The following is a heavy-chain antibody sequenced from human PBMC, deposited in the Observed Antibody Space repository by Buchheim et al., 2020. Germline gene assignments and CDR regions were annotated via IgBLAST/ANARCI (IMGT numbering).Heavy chain of an antibody. J-gene: IGHJ4*02. CDR2: IICGGDRT. V-gene: IGHV3-23*01. Sequence: EVQLLESGGGLVQPGGSLRLSCAASGFSFSTFAMSWARQAPGKGLEWVSTIICGGDRTHYAVPVKGRFTVSRDNSRRTLYLQMNSLRAEDTAVYYCDGGDYWGQGTL. CDR1: GFSFSTFA. CDR3: DGGDY.